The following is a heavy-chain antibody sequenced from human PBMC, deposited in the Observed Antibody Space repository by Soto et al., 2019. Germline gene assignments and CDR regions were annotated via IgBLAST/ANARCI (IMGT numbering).Heavy chain of an antibody. CDR2: ISGSGGST. CDR1: GFTFSSYA. V-gene: IGHV3-23*01. Sequence: EVQLLESGGGLVQPGGSLRLSCAASGFTFSSYAMTWVRQAPGKGLAWVSAISGSGGSTFYADSVKGRFTNSRDNSKNTLYLQMNSLRVEDTAVYYCAKGASYYDDSSGYYGYWGQGTLVTVSS. D-gene: IGHD3-22*01. CDR3: AKGASYYDDSSGYYGY. J-gene: IGHJ4*02.